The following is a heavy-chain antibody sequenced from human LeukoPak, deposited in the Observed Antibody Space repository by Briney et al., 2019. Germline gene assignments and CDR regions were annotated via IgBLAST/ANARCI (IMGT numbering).Heavy chain of an antibody. Sequence: SETLSLTCTVSGDSISSYYWSWIRQPPGKGLEWIGYIYYSGSTNYNPSLKSRVTISVDTSKNQFSLKLSSVTAADAAVYYCARDLGWFDAFDIWGQGTMVTVSS. V-gene: IGHV4-59*01. J-gene: IGHJ3*02. CDR2: IYYSGST. D-gene: IGHD3-10*01. CDR3: ARDLGWFDAFDI. CDR1: GDSISSYY.